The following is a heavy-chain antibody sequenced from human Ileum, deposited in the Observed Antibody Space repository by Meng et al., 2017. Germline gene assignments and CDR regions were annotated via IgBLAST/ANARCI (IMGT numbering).Heavy chain of an antibody. CDR2: VYHSGRT. D-gene: IGHD3-10*02. Sequence: GHLHESGPGLAKPSATLSLTCAVSGGSIESKNWWTWIRQPPGQGLEWIGEVYHSGRTPYNPSLQSRVTISIDNSKNRFSLSLNSVTAADTAIYYCARADYVRYFDLWGRGTLVTVSS. CDR3: ARADYVRYFDL. CDR1: GGSIESKNW. J-gene: IGHJ2*01. V-gene: IGHV4-4*02.